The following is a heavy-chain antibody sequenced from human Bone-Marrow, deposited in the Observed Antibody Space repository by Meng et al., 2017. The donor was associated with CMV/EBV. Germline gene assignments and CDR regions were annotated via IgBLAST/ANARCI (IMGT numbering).Heavy chain of an antibody. CDR1: GGSISSSSYY. CDR3: ARHTALGELLFLYFDY. CDR2: IYYSGST. V-gene: IGHV4-39*01. D-gene: IGHD3-10*01. J-gene: IGHJ4*02. Sequence: GSLRLSCTVSGGSISSSSYYWGWIRQPPGKGLEWIGSIYYSGSTYYNPSLKSRVTISVDTSKIQFSLKLSSVTAADTAVYYCARHTALGELLFLYFDYWGQGTLVTVSS.